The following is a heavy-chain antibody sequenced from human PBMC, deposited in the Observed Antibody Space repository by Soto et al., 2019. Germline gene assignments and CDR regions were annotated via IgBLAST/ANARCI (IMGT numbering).Heavy chain of an antibody. Sequence: PRGSLRLSCAASGFNFSSYAMHWVRQAPGKGLEWVAVMSYDGSNKYYADSVKGRFTISRDNSKNTLYLQMDSVRAEDTAVYYYARDVEAGGSNRQDCCDYWGQRTFVTVSS. D-gene: IGHD3-16*02. J-gene: IGHJ4*02. CDR2: MSYDGSNK. CDR3: ARDVEAGGSNRQDCCDY. CDR1: GFNFSSYA. V-gene: IGHV3-30-3*01.